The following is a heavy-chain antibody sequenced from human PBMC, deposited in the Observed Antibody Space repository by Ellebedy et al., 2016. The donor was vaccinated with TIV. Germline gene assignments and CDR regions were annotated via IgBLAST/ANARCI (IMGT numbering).Heavy chain of an antibody. V-gene: IGHV3-21*01. CDR3: ARDVPAYGMDV. CDR2: ISSSSSYI. CDR1: GYTFTGYY. Sequence: AASVKVSCKASGYTFTGYYMNWVRQAPGKGLEWVSSISSSSSYIYYADSVKGRFTISRDNAKKSLYLQMNSLRAEDTAVYYCARDVPAYGMDVWGQGTTVSVSS. J-gene: IGHJ6*02.